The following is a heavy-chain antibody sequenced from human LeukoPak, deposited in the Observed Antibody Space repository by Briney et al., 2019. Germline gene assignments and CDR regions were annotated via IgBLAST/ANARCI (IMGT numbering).Heavy chain of an antibody. CDR2: SNHRGGT. Sequence: SETLSLTCAVYGGSFSGYYWSWIRQPPGKGLEWIGESNHRGGTNDNPSLKSRVTISLDTSKNQFSLKLSSVTAADTAVYYCAGDSRKIWFGEIHPYNWFDPWGQGTLVTVSS. J-gene: IGHJ5*02. CDR1: GGSFSGYY. D-gene: IGHD3-10*01. CDR3: AGDSRKIWFGEIHPYNWFDP. V-gene: IGHV4-34*01.